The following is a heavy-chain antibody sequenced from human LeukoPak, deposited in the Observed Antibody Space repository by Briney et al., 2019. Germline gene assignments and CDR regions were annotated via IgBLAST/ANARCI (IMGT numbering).Heavy chain of an antibody. CDR2: IYYSGST. D-gene: IGHD4-17*01. CDR3: AGYDGDYSFDY. V-gene: IGHV4-59*01. J-gene: IGHJ4*02. CDR1: GGSISSYY. Sequence: PSETLSLTCTVSGGSISSYYWSWIRQPPGKGLEWIGYIYYSGSTNYNPSLKSRVTISVDTSKNQFSLKLSSVTAADTAVYYCAGYDGDYSFDYWGQGTLVTVSS.